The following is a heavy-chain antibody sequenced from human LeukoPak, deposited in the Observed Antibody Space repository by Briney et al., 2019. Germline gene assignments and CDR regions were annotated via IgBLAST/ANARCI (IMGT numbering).Heavy chain of an antibody. CDR3: ARESDYYGSGSPVDAFDI. CDR1: GYSFTSYW. CDR2: IYPGDSDT. J-gene: IGHJ3*02. V-gene: IGHV5-51*01. Sequence: GESLKISCKGSGYSFTSYWIGWVRQMPGKGLEWMGIIYPGDSDTRYSPSFQGQVTISADKSISTAYLQWSSLKASDTAMYYCARESDYYGSGSPVDAFDIWGQGTMVTVSS. D-gene: IGHD3-10*01.